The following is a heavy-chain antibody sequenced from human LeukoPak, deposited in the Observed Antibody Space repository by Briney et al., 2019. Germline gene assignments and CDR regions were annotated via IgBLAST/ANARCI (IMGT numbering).Heavy chain of an antibody. CDR2: ISGNGGDT. D-gene: IGHD2-21*01. Sequence: GGSLRLSCAASGFTFSAYGMTWVRQAPGKGLEWVSIISGNGGDTFYADSVKGRFTISRDNPKSTLYLQMNGLRVEDTAVYYCAKGQIARSDRFNYWGQGTLVTVSS. V-gene: IGHV3-23*01. J-gene: IGHJ4*02. CDR3: AKGQIARSDRFNY. CDR1: GFTFSAYG.